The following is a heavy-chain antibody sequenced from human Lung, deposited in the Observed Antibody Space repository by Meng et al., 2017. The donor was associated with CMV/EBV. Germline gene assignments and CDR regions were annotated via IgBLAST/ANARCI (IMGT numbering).Heavy chain of an antibody. CDR1: GGTFSSYA. Sequence: SVXVSCKASGGTFSSYAISWVRQAPGQGLEWMGGIIPILGIANYAQKFQGRVTITADKSTSTAYMELSSLRSEDTAVYYCARTVPAAYREDWGQGTLVTVSS. CDR3: ARTVPAAYRED. CDR2: IIPILGIA. J-gene: IGHJ4*02. D-gene: IGHD2-2*01. V-gene: IGHV1-69*10.